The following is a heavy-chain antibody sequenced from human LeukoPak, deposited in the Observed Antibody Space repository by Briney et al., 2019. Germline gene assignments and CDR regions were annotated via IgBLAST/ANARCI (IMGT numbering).Heavy chain of an antibody. J-gene: IGHJ4*02. CDR2: ISGSGGST. CDR3: AKVGGSWFGELLYTFDY. Sequence: GGSLRLSCAASGFTFSSYAMSWVRQAPGKGLEWVSAISGSGGSTYYADSVEGRFTISRDNSKNTLYLQMNSLRAEDTAVYYCAKVGGSWFGELLYTFDYWGQGTLVTVSS. V-gene: IGHV3-23*01. CDR1: GFTFSSYA. D-gene: IGHD3-10*01.